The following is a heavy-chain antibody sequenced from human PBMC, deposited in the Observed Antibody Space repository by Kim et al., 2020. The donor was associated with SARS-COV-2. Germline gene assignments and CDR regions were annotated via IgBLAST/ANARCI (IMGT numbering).Heavy chain of an antibody. Sequence: GGSLRLSCAASGFTFSSYSMNWVRQAPGKGLEWVSYISSSSSSTIYYADSVKGRFTISRDNAKNSLYLQMNSLRAEDTAVYYCARDYDSSGYYYDYWGQGTLVTVSS. J-gene: IGHJ4*02. CDR3: ARDYDSSGYYYDY. V-gene: IGHV3-48*04. CDR1: GFTFSSYS. D-gene: IGHD3-22*01. CDR2: ISSSSSSTI.